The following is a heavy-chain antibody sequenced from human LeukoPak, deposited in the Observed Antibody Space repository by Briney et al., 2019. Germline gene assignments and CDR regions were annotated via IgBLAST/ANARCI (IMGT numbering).Heavy chain of an antibody. J-gene: IGHJ3*02. CDR2: IYYSGSI. CDR3: ARKATTGPTKAAFDI. D-gene: IGHD4-17*01. Sequence: NASDTLSLTCAVSGYSISSSNYWAWIRQPPGQGLEWIGHIYYSGSIYYNPSLKSRVTMSVDTSKNQFSLKLSSVTAVDTAVYYCARKATTGPTKAAFDIWGQGTMVTVSS. CDR1: GYSISSSNY. V-gene: IGHV4-28*05.